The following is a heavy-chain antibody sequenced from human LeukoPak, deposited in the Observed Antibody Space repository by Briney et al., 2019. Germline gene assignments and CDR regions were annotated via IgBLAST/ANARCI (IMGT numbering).Heavy chain of an antibody. D-gene: IGHD3-10*01. Sequence: GGSLRLSCAASGFTFSSYGMHWVRQAPGKGLEWVAVIWYDGSNKYYADSVKGRFTISRDNSKNTLYLQMNSLRAEDTAVYYCARDRRGFGELPNWGQGTLVTVSS. J-gene: IGHJ4*02. CDR2: IWYDGSNK. CDR3: ARDRRGFGELPN. CDR1: GFTFSSYG. V-gene: IGHV3-33*01.